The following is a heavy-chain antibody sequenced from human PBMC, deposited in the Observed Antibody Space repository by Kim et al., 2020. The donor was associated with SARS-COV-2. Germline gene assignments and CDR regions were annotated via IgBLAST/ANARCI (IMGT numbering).Heavy chain of an antibody. CDR1: GFTFSNDY. CDR2: FNPTNGNT. CDR3: TRMASSGSFEY. D-gene: IGHD6-19*01. J-gene: IGHJ4*02. Sequence: ASVNVSCKASGFTFSNDYMHWVRQAPGQGLEWMGLFNPTNGNTWHAQKFQGRITMTGATSANTIYMELKNLKSDDAAVYYCTRMASSGSFEYWGQGTLVT. V-gene: IGHV1-46*03.